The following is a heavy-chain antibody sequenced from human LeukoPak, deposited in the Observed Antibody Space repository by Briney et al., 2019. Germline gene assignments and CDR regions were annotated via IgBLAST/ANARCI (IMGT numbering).Heavy chain of an antibody. V-gene: IGHV6-1*01. CDR3: ARDEEGALDY. D-gene: IGHD4/OR15-4a*01. CDR1: GDSVSSKSAA. Sequence: QTLSLTCAISGDSVSSKSAAWNWIRQSPSRGLEWLGRTYYRSKWSSGYAESVKSRITINPDTSKNQFSLQLNSVTPEDTAVYYCARDEEGALDYWGQGTLVTVSS. CDR2: TYYRSKWSS. J-gene: IGHJ4*02.